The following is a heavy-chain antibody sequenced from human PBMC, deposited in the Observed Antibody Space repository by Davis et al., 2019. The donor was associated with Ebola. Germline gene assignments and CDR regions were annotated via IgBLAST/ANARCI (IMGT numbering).Heavy chain of an antibody. J-gene: IGHJ5*02. CDR2: ISASGDRT. V-gene: IGHV3-23*01. CDR1: GFIFSSYG. D-gene: IGHD3/OR15-3a*01. Sequence: GESLKISCAASGFIFSSYGMNWVRQTPGKGLEWVSVISASGDRTCYADSAKGRFTISRDNSRNTLYLQMNSLRVEDTAVYYCAKDRVGLWTDPLRLPIDPWGQGTLVTVSS. CDR3: AKDRVGLWTDPLRLPIDP.